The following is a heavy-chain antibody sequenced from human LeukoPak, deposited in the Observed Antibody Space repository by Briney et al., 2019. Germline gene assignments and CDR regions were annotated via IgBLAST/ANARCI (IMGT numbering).Heavy chain of an antibody. Sequence: GGSLRLSCAASGFTFSSYSMNWVRQAPGKGLEWVSYISSSSSTIYYADSVKGRFTISRDNAKNSLYLQMNSLRDEDTAVYYCARTPKKITIFGVVITYYYYYYGMDVWGQGTTVTVSS. CDR3: ARTPKKITIFGVVITYYYYYYGMDV. D-gene: IGHD3-3*01. V-gene: IGHV3-48*02. CDR1: GFTFSSYS. CDR2: ISSSSSTI. J-gene: IGHJ6*02.